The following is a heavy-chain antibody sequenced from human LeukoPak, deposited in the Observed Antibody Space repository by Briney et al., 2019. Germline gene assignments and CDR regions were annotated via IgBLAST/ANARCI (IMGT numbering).Heavy chain of an antibody. J-gene: IGHJ4*02. CDR3: AREGAYCSRPSCHLDY. CDR1: AYTFSVYY. CDR2: SNPNNGET. Sequence: ASVKLSCTSSAYTFSVYYIHWVRHAPGQGLEWLGWSNPNNGETHYSHKFQGRVTMTRYTSINTSYMELHSLKSDDTALYFCAREGAYCSRPSCHLDYWGQGTVVTVSS. V-gene: IGHV1-2*07. D-gene: IGHD2-2*01.